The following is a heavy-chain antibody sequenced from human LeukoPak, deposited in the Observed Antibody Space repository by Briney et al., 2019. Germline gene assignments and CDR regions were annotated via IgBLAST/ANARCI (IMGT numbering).Heavy chain of an antibody. J-gene: IGHJ5*02. CDR1: GGSISSYY. CDR3: ARSGRGLATRFDP. D-gene: IGHD1-26*01. CDR2: IYYTGST. V-gene: IGHV4-59*13. Sequence: SETMSLTCTVSGGSISSYYWSWIRQPPGKGLDWIGYIYYTGSTNYNPSLKSRVTLSVDTSKNQFSLKLSSVTAADTAVYYCARSGRGLATRFDPWGQGILVTVSS.